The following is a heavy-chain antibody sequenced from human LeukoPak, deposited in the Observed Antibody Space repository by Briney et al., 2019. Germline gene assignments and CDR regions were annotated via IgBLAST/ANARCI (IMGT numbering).Heavy chain of an antibody. D-gene: IGHD1-26*01. V-gene: IGHV3-74*01. Sequence: GGSLRLSCAASGFTFSSYWMHWVRQAPGKGLVWVSRINSDGSSTSYADSVKGRFTISRDNAKNTLYLQMNSLRAEDTAVYYCARAPRYSGSHYPFDYWGQGTLVTVSS. CDR3: ARAPRYSGSHYPFDY. CDR1: GFTFSSYW. J-gene: IGHJ4*02. CDR2: INSDGSST.